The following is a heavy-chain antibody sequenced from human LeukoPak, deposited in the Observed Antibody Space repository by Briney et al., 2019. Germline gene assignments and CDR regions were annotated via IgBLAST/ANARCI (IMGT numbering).Heavy chain of an antibody. CDR2: ISAYNGNT. D-gene: IGHD1-7*01. Sequence: ASVKVSCKASGYTFTSYGVSWVRQAPGQGLEWMGWISAYNGNTNYAQKLQGRVTMTTDTSTSTAYMELRSLRSDDTAVYYCARSLELRHWFDPWGQGTLVTVSS. CDR3: ARSLELRHWFDP. J-gene: IGHJ5*02. CDR1: GYTFTSYG. V-gene: IGHV1-18*01.